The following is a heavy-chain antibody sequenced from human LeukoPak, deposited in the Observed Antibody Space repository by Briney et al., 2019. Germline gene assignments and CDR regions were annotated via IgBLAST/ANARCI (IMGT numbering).Heavy chain of an antibody. V-gene: IGHV3-30-3*01. Sequence: GGSLRLSCAASGFTFSSYAMHWVRQAPGKGLEWVAVISYDGSNKYYADSVKGRFTISRDNSKNTLYLQMNSLRAEDTAVYYCARDRRDSSGWYSYWGQGTLVPSPQ. D-gene: IGHD6-19*01. CDR1: GFTFSSYA. J-gene: IGHJ4*02. CDR2: ISYDGSNK. CDR3: ARDRRDSSGWYSY.